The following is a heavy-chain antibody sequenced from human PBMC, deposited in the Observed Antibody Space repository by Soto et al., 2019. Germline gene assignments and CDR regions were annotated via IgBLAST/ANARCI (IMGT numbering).Heavy chain of an antibody. J-gene: IGHJ5*02. CDR2: IIPIFGTA. CDR3: ASSRAKQLVHWFDP. V-gene: IGHV1-69*13. D-gene: IGHD6-6*01. CDR1: GGTFSSYA. Sequence: ASVKVSCKASGGTFSSYAISRVRQAPGQGLEWMGGIIPIFGTANYAQKFQGRVTITADESTSTAYMELSSLRSEDTAVYYCASSRAKQLVHWFDPWGQGTLVTVSS.